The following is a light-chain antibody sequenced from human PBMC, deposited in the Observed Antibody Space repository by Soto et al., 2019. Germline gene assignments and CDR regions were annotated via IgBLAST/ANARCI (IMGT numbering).Light chain of an antibody. CDR3: QQYNSYWT. CDR2: KAS. V-gene: IGKV1-5*03. CDR1: QSISSW. Sequence: DIQMTQSPSTLSASVGDRVTITCRASQSISSWLAWYQQKPGKAPKLLIYKASSLESGVPSRFRGSGSGTEFTLHIRSLQPDEFATSSRQQYNSYWTFGQGTKVEIK. J-gene: IGKJ1*01.